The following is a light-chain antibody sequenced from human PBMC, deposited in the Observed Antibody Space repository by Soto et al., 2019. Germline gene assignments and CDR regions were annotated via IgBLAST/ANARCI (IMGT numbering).Light chain of an antibody. CDR2: GAS. Sequence: EIVLTQSPGTLSLSPGERATLSCRASQSVSNYLAWYQRKPGQAPRLLIYGASSRATGIPDRLSGSGSGTDFTLTISRLEPEDVAVYYCHQYGGSPQTFGQGTKVEIK. V-gene: IGKV3-20*01. CDR3: HQYGGSPQT. CDR1: QSVSNY. J-gene: IGKJ1*01.